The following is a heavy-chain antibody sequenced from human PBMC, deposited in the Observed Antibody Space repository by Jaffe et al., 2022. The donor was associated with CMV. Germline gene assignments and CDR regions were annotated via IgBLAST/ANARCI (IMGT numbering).Heavy chain of an antibody. D-gene: IGHD3-10*01. CDR1: GFTFSDYY. CDR3: ARSVALLGDQDYYGSGSYDY. V-gene: IGHV3-11*01. CDR2: ISSSGSTI. Sequence: QVQLVESGGGLVKPGGSLRLSCAASGFTFSDYYMSWIRQAPGKGLEWVSYISSSGSTIYYADSVKGRFTISRDNAKNSLYLQMNSLRAEDTAVYYCARSVALLGDQDYYGSGSYDYWGQGTLVTVSS. J-gene: IGHJ4*02.